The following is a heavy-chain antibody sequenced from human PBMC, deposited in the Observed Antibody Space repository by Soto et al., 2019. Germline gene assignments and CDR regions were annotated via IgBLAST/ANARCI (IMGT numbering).Heavy chain of an antibody. D-gene: IGHD2-2*01. Sequence: GGSLRLSCAASGFTFSSYAMSWVRQAPGKGLEWVSAISGSGGSTYYADSVKGRFTISRDNSKNTLYLQMNSLRAEDTAVYYCARDLVVVPAAMPGWFDPWGQGTLVTVSS. J-gene: IGHJ5*02. CDR3: ARDLVVVPAAMPGWFDP. V-gene: IGHV3-23*01. CDR1: GFTFSSYA. CDR2: ISGSGGST.